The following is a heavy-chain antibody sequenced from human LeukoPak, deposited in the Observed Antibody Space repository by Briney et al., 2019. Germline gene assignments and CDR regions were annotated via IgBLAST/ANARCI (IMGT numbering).Heavy chain of an antibody. Sequence: SETLSLTCAVSVYSISSGYYWGWIRQPPGKGLEWIGSIYHSGSTYYNPSLKSRVTISTDTSKNQFSLKLTSMTAADTALYYCARDRYTTPFAYWGQGTLVTVSS. CDR1: VYSISSGYY. CDR2: IYHSGST. D-gene: IGHD2-2*02. CDR3: ARDRYTTPFAY. J-gene: IGHJ4*02. V-gene: IGHV4-38-2*02.